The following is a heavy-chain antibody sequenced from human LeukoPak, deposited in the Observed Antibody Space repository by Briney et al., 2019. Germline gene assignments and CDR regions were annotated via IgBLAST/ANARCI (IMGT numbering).Heavy chain of an antibody. D-gene: IGHD6-13*01. Sequence: NPGGSLRLSCAASGFTFSSYSMNWVRQAPGKGLGWVSSISSSSSYIYYADSVKGRFTISRDNAKNSLYLQMNSLRAEDTAVYYCARDAGYSSSWSPAWYWGQGTLVTVSS. CDR1: GFTFSSYS. J-gene: IGHJ4*02. V-gene: IGHV3-21*01. CDR3: ARDAGYSSSWSPAWY. CDR2: ISSSSSYI.